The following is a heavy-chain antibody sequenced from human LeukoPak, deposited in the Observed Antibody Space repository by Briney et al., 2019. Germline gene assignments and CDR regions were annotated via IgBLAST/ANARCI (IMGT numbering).Heavy chain of an antibody. CDR2: IIPIFGTA. J-gene: IGHJ4*02. Sequence: GASVKVSCKASGGTFSSYAISWVRQAPGQGLEWMGGIIPIFGTANYAQKFQGRVTITADESTSTAYMELSSLRSEDMAVYYCARDSPLMATSPNPFDYWGQGTLVTVSS. D-gene: IGHD5-24*01. V-gene: IGHV1-69*13. CDR3: ARDSPLMATSPNPFDY. CDR1: GGTFSSYA.